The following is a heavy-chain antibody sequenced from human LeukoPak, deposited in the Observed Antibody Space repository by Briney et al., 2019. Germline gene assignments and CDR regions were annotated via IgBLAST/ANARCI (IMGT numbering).Heavy chain of an antibody. V-gene: IGHV1-18*01. Sequence: ASVKVSCKASGYTFTSYGISWVRQAPGQGLEWMGWISAYNGNTNCAQKLQGRVTMTTDTSTSTAYMELSSLRSEDTAVYYCARGTPYCSSTSCPYDAFDIWGQGTMVTVSS. CDR2: ISAYNGNT. CDR1: GYTFTSYG. J-gene: IGHJ3*02. D-gene: IGHD2-2*01. CDR3: ARGTPYCSSTSCPYDAFDI.